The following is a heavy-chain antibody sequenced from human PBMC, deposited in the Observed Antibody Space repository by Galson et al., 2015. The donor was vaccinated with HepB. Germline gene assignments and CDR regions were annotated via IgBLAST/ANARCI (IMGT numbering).Heavy chain of an antibody. Sequence: SLRLSCAASGFTFSDYYMSWIRQAPGKGLEWVSYTSSSSSYTNYADSVKGRFTISRDNAKNSLYLQMNSLRAEDTAVYYCARTVAHYYYYYYMDVWGKGTTVTVSS. CDR1: GFTFSDYY. D-gene: IGHD2-15*01. CDR2: TSSSSSYT. J-gene: IGHJ6*03. V-gene: IGHV3-11*06. CDR3: ARTVAHYYYYYYMDV.